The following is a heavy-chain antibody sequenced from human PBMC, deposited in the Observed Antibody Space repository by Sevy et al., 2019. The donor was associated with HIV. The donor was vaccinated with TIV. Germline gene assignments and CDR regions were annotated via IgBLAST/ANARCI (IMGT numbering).Heavy chain of an antibody. J-gene: IGHJ4*02. CDR2: ISSSGSSI. Sequence: GGSLRLSCTASGFTFSSYDMNWVRQAPGKGLEWVSKISSSGSSIYYADSVKGRFTISRDNAKNSLFLQMNSLRVEDTAVYYCARDEGGYDPLDYWGQGTLVTVSS. CDR1: GFTFSSYD. CDR3: ARDEGGYDPLDY. D-gene: IGHD3-16*01. V-gene: IGHV3-48*03.